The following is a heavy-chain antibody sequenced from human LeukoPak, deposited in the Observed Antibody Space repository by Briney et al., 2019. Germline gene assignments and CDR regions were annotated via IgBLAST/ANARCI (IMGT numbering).Heavy chain of an antibody. J-gene: IGHJ3*02. V-gene: IGHV3-30*02. CDR2: IRYDGSVK. CDR3: AKQGGTATSGFDI. CDR1: GFTFSSYG. Sequence: GGSLRLSCAASGFTFSSYGMHWVRLAPGKGLEWVAFIRYDGSVKYYADSVKARFTISRDNSKNTLYLQMNTLRSEDTAVYYCAKQGGTATSGFDIWGQGTMVTVSS. D-gene: IGHD1-1*01.